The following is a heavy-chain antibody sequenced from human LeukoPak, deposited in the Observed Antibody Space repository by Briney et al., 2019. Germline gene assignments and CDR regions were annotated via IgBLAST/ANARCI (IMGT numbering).Heavy chain of an antibody. CDR1: GFTFSSYW. CDR2: IKTDGSSI. Sequence: GGSLRLSCVASGFTFSSYWMHWVRQLAGKGLVWVSRIKTDGSSISYADSVKGRFTISRDNAKNTLYLQMNSLRAEDTAVYYCARDSTVVPAAPDYWGQGTLVTVSS. V-gene: IGHV3-74*01. J-gene: IGHJ4*02. D-gene: IGHD2-2*01. CDR3: ARDSTVVPAAPDY.